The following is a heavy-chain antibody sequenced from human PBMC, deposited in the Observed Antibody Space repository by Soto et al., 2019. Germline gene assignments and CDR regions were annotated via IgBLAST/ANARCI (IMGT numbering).Heavy chain of an antibody. J-gene: IGHJ5*02. Sequence: LSLTCAISGDSVSNNSATWNWIRQSPSRGLEWLGRTYYRSKWFNNYALSVKGRITINPDTSKNQFSLQLNSVTPEDTAVYYCAREGRLAASIFHNWFDPWGQGTLVTVSS. D-gene: IGHD3-3*02. CDR3: AREGRLAASIFHNWFDP. CDR1: GDSVSNNSAT. CDR2: TYYRSKWFN. V-gene: IGHV6-1*01.